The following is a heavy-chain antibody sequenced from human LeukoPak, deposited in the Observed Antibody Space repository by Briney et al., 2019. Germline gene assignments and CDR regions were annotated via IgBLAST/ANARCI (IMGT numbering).Heavy chain of an antibody. V-gene: IGHV4-38-2*02. Sequence: SETLSLTCAVSGYSISSGYYWGWIRQPPGKGLEWIGSIYHSGSTYYNPSLKSRVTISVDTSKNQFSLKLSSVTAADTAVYYCAREKTTVIRNWFDPWGQGTLVTVSS. CDR2: IYHSGST. J-gene: IGHJ5*02. CDR3: AREKTTVIRNWFDP. D-gene: IGHD4-17*01. CDR1: GYSISSGYY.